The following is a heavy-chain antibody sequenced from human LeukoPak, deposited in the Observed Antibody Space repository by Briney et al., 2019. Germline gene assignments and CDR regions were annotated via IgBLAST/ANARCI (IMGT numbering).Heavy chain of an antibody. CDR2: INTNTGNP. CDR1: GYTFTSYA. J-gene: IGHJ5*02. V-gene: IGHV7-4-1*02. Sequence: ASVKVSCKASGYTFTSYAMNWVRQAPGQGLEWMGWINTNTGNPTYAQDFTGRFVFSLDTSVSTAYLQISSLKAEDTAVYYCARGRYCSGGSCYPGWFDPWGQGTLVTVSS. CDR3: ARGRYCSGGSCYPGWFDP. D-gene: IGHD2-15*01.